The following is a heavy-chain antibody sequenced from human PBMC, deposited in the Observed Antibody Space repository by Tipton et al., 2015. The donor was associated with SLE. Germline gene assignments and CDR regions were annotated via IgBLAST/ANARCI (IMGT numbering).Heavy chain of an antibody. Sequence: TLSLTCTVSGGSLRTQYWSWIRQPPGKGLEWIGYIYYSGSTYYNPSLKSRVTISIDTSKKQFSLKLSSVTAADTAVYYCATSPYGSGWSFHVDNWGQGTLVTVSS. CDR2: IYYSGST. CDR3: ATSPYGSGWSFHVDN. J-gene: IGHJ4*02. CDR1: GGSLRTQY. V-gene: IGHV4-59*08. D-gene: IGHD6-19*01.